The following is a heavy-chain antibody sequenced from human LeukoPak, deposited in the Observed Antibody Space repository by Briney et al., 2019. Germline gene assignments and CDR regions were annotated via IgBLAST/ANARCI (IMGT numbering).Heavy chain of an antibody. CDR2: ISGSGGST. CDR1: GFTFSSYG. D-gene: IGHD3-10*01. V-gene: IGHV3-23*01. Sequence: GGSLRLSCAASGFTFSSYGMSWVRQAPGKGLEWVSAISGSGGSTYYADSVKGRFTISRDNSKNTLYLQMNSLRAEDTAVYYCAKEASPLLWFGELFGGSLNWFDPWGQGTLVTVSS. CDR3: AKEASPLLWFGELFGGSLNWFDP. J-gene: IGHJ5*02.